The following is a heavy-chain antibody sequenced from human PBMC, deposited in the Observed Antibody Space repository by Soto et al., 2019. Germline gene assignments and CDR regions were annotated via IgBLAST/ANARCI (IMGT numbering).Heavy chain of an antibody. CDR1: GGFISSGGYY. J-gene: IGHJ6*03. Sequence: SETLSLTCTVSGGFISSGGYYWSWIRQHPGKGLEWIGYIYYSGSTYYNPSLKSRVTISVDTSKNQFSLKLSSVTAADTAVYFCARQIRYPYYMDVWGKGTTVTVSS. CDR3: ARQIRYPYYMDV. D-gene: IGHD4-17*01. V-gene: IGHV4-31*03. CDR2: IYYSGST.